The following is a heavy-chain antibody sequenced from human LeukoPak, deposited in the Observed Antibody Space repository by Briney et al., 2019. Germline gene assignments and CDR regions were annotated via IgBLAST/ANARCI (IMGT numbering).Heavy chain of an antibody. V-gene: IGHV3-20*01. CDR1: GFTFSSYS. CDR3: ARVLAPLGYCSSTSCYKPYYYYYMDV. Sequence: GGSLRLSCAASGFTFSSYSMNWVRQAPGKGPEWVSGINWNGGSTVYADSVKGRFTISRDNAKNSLYLQMNSLRAEDTALYHCARVLAPLGYCSSTSCYKPYYYYYMDVWGKGTTVTVSS. J-gene: IGHJ6*03. D-gene: IGHD2-2*01. CDR2: INWNGGST.